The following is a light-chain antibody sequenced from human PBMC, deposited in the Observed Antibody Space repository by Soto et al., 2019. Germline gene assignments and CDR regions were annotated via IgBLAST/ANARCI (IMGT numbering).Light chain of an antibody. J-gene: IGKJ1*01. Sequence: DIVMTESPDCVALSLRARAPINCKSSQSVLYDSNNKNYLAWYQQKPGQPPKLLIYWASTRESGVPDRFSGTGSGTDFTLTISSLQAEDVAVYYCQQYYSIPKTFGQGTKVDIK. CDR2: WAS. V-gene: IGKV4-1*01. CDR1: QSVLYDSNNKNY. CDR3: QQYYSIPKT.